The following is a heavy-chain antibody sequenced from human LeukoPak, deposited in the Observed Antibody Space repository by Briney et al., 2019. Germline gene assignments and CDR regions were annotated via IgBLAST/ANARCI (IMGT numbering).Heavy chain of an antibody. CDR2: ISASGSNI. CDR3: VRVKGTYFDF. CDR1: GFPFSSYN. D-gene: IGHD1-1*01. Sequence: GGSLRLSCAASGFPFSSYNMNWVRQAPGKGLEWVSYISASGSNIYYLDSVKGRFTVSRDNAMNSLFLQMDRPRAEDTAVYYCVRVKGTYFDFWGQGTLVTVSS. J-gene: IGHJ4*02. V-gene: IGHV3-48*01.